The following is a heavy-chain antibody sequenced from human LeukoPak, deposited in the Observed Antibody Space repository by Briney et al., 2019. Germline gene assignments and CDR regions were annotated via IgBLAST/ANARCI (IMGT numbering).Heavy chain of an antibody. V-gene: IGHV4-34*01. J-gene: IGHJ4*02. D-gene: IGHD3-22*01. CDR2: INHSGST. CDR3: ARDDYYDSSVN. Sequence: SETLSLTCAVYGGSFSGYYWSWIRQPPGKGLEWIGEINHSGSTNYNPSLKSRVTISVDTSKNQFSLKLSSVTAADTAVYYCARDDYYDSSVNWGQGTLVTVSS. CDR1: GGSFSGYY.